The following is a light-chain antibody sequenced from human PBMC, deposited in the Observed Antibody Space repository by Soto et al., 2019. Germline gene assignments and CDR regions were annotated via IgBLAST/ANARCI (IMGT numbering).Light chain of an antibody. CDR3: QQTYSTPFT. CDR1: QSISNY. J-gene: IGKJ3*01. CDR2: AAS. Sequence: DIQMTQSPSSLSASVGDRVTITCRASQSISNYLNWYQQKPGRAPKLLIYAASNLLSGVPSRFSGSGSGTDFTLTITSLQPEDFATYYCQQTYSTPFTFGPGTKVDIK. V-gene: IGKV1-39*01.